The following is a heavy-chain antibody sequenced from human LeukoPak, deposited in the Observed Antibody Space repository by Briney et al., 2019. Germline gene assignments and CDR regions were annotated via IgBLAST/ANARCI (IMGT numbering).Heavy chain of an antibody. CDR1: GFTFSSYG. J-gene: IGHJ4*02. V-gene: IGHV3-30*02. Sequence: TGGSLRLSCAASGFTFSSYGMHWVRQAPGKGLEWVAFIRYDGSNKYYADSVKGRFTISRGNSKNTLYLQMNSLRAEDTAVYYCAKGALDGDCLDYWGQGTLVTVSS. CDR3: AKGALDGDCLDY. D-gene: IGHD2-21*02. CDR2: IRYDGSNK.